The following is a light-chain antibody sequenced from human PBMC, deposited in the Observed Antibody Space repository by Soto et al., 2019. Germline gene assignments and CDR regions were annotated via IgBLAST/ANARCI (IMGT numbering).Light chain of an antibody. Sequence: QSALTQPASVSGSTGQSITISCTGGSTDVGGYNYVSWYQQHPGTAPKLMIYEVSSRPSGVSNRFAGSKSGNTASLTISGLQAEDEGDYYCCSYTSSSTWVFGGGTKVTVL. CDR1: STDVGGYNY. CDR2: EVS. J-gene: IGLJ3*02. V-gene: IGLV2-14*01. CDR3: CSYTSSSTWV.